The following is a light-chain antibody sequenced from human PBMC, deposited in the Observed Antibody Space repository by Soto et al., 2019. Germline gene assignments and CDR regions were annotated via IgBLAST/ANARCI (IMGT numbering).Light chain of an antibody. Sequence: QSVLTQPPSASGTPGQRVTISASGSTSNIGSNTVSWYQQLPGTAPRLLIYDNDERPSGVPDRFSGSKSATSASLAISGLQPEDEGDSYCATWDDSRNGYVFGPGTKFTVL. J-gene: IGLJ1*01. CDR1: TSNIGSNT. V-gene: IGLV1-44*01. CDR2: DND. CDR3: ATWDDSRNGYV.